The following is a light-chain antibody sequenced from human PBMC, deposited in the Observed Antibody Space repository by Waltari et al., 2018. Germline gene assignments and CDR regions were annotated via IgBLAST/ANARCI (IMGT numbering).Light chain of an antibody. Sequence: QSALTQPASVSGSPGQSITISCTGTSSDVGAYNYVSWYQQPPGKAPRLRIYDVSNRPSGISNRFSGSKSGNTASLTISGLQAEDEADYYCSSYTSSSTWVFGGGTKLTVL. CDR3: SSYTSSSTWV. CDR2: DVS. V-gene: IGLV2-14*03. CDR1: SSDVGAYNY. J-gene: IGLJ3*02.